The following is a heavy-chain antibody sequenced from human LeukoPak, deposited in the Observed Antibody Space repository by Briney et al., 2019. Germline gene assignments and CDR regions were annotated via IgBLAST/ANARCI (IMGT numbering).Heavy chain of an antibody. J-gene: IGHJ5*02. CDR2: ISSSSSYI. CDR1: GFTFSSYS. V-gene: IGHV3-21*01. Sequence: GGSLRLSCAASGFTFSSYSMNWVRQAPGKGLEWVSSISSSSSYIYYADSVKGRFTISRDNAKNSLYLQMNSLRAEDTAVYYCARRGTAVAENWFDPWGQGTLVTVSS. CDR3: ARRGTAVAENWFDP. D-gene: IGHD6-19*01.